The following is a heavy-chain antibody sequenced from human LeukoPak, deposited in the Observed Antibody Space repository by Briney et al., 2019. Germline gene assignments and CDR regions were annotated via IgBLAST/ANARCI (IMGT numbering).Heavy chain of an antibody. J-gene: IGHJ4*02. CDR1: GDSITSRSNY. V-gene: IGHV4-39*02. Sequence: SETLSLTCTVSGDSITSRSNYWGWFRQPPGEGLEWIGTISDGGRTFYNPSLQSRVTLSLDSSKNHFALRLKSVTDADTAHYYCARRLGYHFDYWGQGTLVTISS. D-gene: IGHD3-9*01. CDR2: ISDGGRT. CDR3: ARRLGYHFDY.